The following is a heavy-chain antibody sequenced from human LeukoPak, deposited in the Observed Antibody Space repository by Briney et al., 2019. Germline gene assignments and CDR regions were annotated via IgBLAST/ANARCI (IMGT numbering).Heavy chain of an antibody. V-gene: IGHV3-48*02. CDR3: ARDPPWSGYTTYYFDY. CDR1: GFTFSSYS. J-gene: IGHJ4*02. D-gene: IGHD3-3*01. CDR2: ISSGSSTI. Sequence: TGGSLRLSCAASGFTFSSYSMNWVRQAPGKGLEWVSYISSGSSTIYYADSVKGRFTISRDNAKNSLYLQMNSLRDEDTAVYYCARDPPWSGYTTYYFDYWGQGTLVTVSS.